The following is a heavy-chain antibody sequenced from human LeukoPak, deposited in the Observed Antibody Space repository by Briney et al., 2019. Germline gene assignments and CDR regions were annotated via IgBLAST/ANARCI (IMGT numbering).Heavy chain of an antibody. J-gene: IGHJ3*02. Sequence: GRSLRLSCAASGFSFSNYGMHWVRQAPSKGLEWVAVIWYDGSNKYYADSVKGRFTISRDNSKNTLYLQMNSLRAEDTAVYYCARARLGVIAFDIWGQGTMVTVSS. CDR2: IWYDGSNK. D-gene: IGHD2-21*01. CDR3: ARARLGVIAFDI. CDR1: GFSFSNYG. V-gene: IGHV3-33*01.